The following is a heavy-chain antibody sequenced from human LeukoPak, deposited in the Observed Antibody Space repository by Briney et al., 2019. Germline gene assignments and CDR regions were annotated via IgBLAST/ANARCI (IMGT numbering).Heavy chain of an antibody. Sequence: SETLSLTCTVSGVSIINNDWSWIRQPPGKGLEWIGYIYYSGTTNYNPSLMGRVTVPVDTSKNQFSLKLTSVTAADTAVYYCARAQYGYTYGHRFDYWGQGILVTVSS. D-gene: IGHD5-18*01. V-gene: IGHV4-59*01. CDR2: IYYSGTT. CDR1: GVSIINND. J-gene: IGHJ4*02. CDR3: ARAQYGYTYGHRFDY.